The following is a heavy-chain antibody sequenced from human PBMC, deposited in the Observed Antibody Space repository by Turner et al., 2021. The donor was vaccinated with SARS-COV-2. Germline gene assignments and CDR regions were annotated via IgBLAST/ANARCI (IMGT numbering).Heavy chain of an antibody. D-gene: IGHD6-19*01. Sequence: QVQLVQSGAEVKKPAASVKVPCKVSGYTLIELSMHWVRQAPGKGLEWMGGFDPEDAETIYAQKFQGRVTMTEDTSTDTAYMELSSLRSEDTAVYYCATVFAVAGLSYNMDVWGQGTTVTVSS. CDR1: GYTLIELS. CDR2: FDPEDAET. CDR3: ATVFAVAGLSYNMDV. J-gene: IGHJ6*02. V-gene: IGHV1-24*01.